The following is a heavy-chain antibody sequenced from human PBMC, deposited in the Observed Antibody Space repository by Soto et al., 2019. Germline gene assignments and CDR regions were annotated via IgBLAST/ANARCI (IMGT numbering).Heavy chain of an antibody. J-gene: IGHJ6*02. Sequence: ASETLSLTCTVSGGSISSGDYFWNWIRQPPGKGLEWIGSIYYSGSTFYNPSLKGRVTMSVDTSKNQFSLNLSAVTAADTAVYYCARVTEWLGGYGMDVWGQGTTVTVS. V-gene: IGHV4-30-4*01. CDR3: ARVTEWLGGYGMDV. CDR1: GGSISSGDYF. D-gene: IGHD3-3*01. CDR2: IYYSGST.